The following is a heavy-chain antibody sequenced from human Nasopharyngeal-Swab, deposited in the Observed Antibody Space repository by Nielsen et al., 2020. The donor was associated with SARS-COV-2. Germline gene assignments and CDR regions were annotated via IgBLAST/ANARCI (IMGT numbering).Heavy chain of an antibody. Sequence: SVKVSCKASGGTFSSYAISWVRQAPGQGLEWMGGIIPIFGTANYAQKFQGRVTITTDESTSTAYMELSSLRSEDTAVYYCASLYCSGGSCYFDYWGQGTLVTVSS. V-gene: IGHV1-69*05. J-gene: IGHJ4*02. CDR1: GGTFSSYA. D-gene: IGHD2-15*01. CDR2: IIPIFGTA. CDR3: ASLYCSGGSCYFDY.